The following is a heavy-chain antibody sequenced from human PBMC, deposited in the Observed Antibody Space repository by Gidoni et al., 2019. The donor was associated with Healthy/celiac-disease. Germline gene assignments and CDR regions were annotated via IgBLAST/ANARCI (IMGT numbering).Heavy chain of an antibody. CDR1: GFTFDDYA. V-gene: IGHV3-9*01. CDR2: ISWNSGSI. D-gene: IGHD3-10*01. Sequence: EVQLVESGGGLVQPGRSLRLSCAASGFTFDDYAMHWVRQAPGKGLEWVSGISWNSGSIGYADSVKGRFTISRDNAKNSLYLQMNSLRAEDTALYYCAKDIWFGDEYAFDIWGQGTMVTVSS. CDR3: AKDIWFGDEYAFDI. J-gene: IGHJ3*02.